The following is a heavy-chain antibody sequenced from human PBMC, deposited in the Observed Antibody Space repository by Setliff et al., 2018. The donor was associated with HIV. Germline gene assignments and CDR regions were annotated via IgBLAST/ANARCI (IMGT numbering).Heavy chain of an antibody. D-gene: IGHD3-10*01. Sequence: SETLSLTCAVSGGSISSGGYSWSWIRQPPGKGLEWIGYIYHSGSTYYNPSLKSRVTISIDRSKNQFSPKLSSVTAADTAVYYCARSTYYYGSGKGSGWFDPWGQGTLGTVS. J-gene: IGHJ5*02. CDR3: ARSTYYYGSGKGSGWFDP. V-gene: IGHV4-30-2*01. CDR1: GGSISSGGYS. CDR2: IYHSGST.